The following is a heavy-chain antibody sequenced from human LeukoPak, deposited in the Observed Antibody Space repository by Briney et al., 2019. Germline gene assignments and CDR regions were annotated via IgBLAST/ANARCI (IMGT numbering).Heavy chain of an antibody. CDR2: INPNSGGT. CDR1: GYTFTGYY. V-gene: IGHV1-2*06. CDR3: ARVRVLSYGSGSYTFDP. D-gene: IGHD3-10*01. Sequence: ASVKVSCKASGYTFTGYYMHWVRQAPGQGLEWMGRINPNSGGTNYAQKFQGRVTMTRDTSISTAYMDLSRLTSDDTAVYYCARVRVLSYGSGSYTFDPWGQGTLVTVSS. J-gene: IGHJ5*02.